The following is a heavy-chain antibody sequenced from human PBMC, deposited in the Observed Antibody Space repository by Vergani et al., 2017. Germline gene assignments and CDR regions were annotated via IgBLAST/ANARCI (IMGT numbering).Heavy chain of an antibody. CDR3: AGVRYDFWSGYDYYYYYYMDV. Sequence: QVQLEQSGAEVKKPGSSVTVSCRASGGTFGSHTISWVRQAPGQGLEWVGRVIPHLEITTLAQHLQGRVIITEDKSTDTAYMELISLRPEDTAVYYCAGVRYDFWSGYDYYYYYYMDVWDKGTTVTVSS. CDR1: GGTFGSHT. CDR2: VIPHLEIT. D-gene: IGHD3-3*01. J-gene: IGHJ6*03. V-gene: IGHV1-69*02.